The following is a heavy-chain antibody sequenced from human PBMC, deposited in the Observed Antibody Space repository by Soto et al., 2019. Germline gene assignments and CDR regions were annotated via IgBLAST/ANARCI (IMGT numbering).Heavy chain of an antibody. CDR2: IWYDGSNK. J-gene: IGHJ4*02. CDR1: GFILTTYG. V-gene: IGHV3-33*01. CDR3: ARDRVYYFDY. Sequence: QVQLVESGGGVVQPGRSLRLSCAASGFILTTYGKHWVRQAPGKGLEWVAVIWYDGSNKYYADSVKGRFTISRDYSKNTVYLQMNSLRAEDTAVYYCARDRVYYFDYWGQGTLVTVPS.